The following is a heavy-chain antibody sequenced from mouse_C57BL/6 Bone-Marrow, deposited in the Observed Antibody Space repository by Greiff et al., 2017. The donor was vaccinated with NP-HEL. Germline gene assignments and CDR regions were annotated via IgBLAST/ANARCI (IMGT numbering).Heavy chain of an antibody. CDR1: GYAFSSSW. Sequence: QVQLKQSGPELVKPGASVKISCKASGYAFSSSWMNWVKQRPGKGLEWLGRIYPGDGDTNYNGKFKGKATLTADKSSSTAYMQLSSLTSEDSAVYFCARLLRLRFAYWGQGTLVTVSA. J-gene: IGHJ3*01. CDR2: IYPGDGDT. V-gene: IGHV1-82*01. CDR3: ARLLRLRFAY. D-gene: IGHD3-2*02.